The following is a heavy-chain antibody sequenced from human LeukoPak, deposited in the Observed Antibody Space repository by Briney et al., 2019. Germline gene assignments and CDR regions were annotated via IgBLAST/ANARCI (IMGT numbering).Heavy chain of an antibody. V-gene: IGHV4-59*04. Sequence: SSETLSLTCTVSGGSIGSAYWSWLRQPPGKGLEWIGSIYYSGSTYYNPSLKSRVTISVDTSKNQFSLKLSSVTAADTAVYYCARLGIVVVPAAVMNWGQGTLVTVSS. CDR1: GGSIGSAY. CDR3: ARLGIVVVPAAVMN. J-gene: IGHJ4*02. D-gene: IGHD2-2*01. CDR2: IYYSGST.